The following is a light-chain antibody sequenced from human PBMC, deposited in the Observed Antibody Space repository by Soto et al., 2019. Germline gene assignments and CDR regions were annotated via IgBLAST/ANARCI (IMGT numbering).Light chain of an antibody. CDR2: DAS. J-gene: IGKJ5*01. Sequence: EIVLTQSPATLSLSPGENATLSCRASRSVSSYLAWYQQKPGQTPRLLIHDASNRATGIPVRFSGSGSGTDFTLTISSLGPEDFAVYYCQQRTNWPPSTFGQGTRVEIK. CDR3: QQRTNWPPST. V-gene: IGKV3-11*01. CDR1: RSVSSY.